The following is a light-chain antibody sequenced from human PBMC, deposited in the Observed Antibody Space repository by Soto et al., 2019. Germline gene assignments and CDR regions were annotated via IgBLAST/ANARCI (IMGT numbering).Light chain of an antibody. J-gene: IGKJ4*01. CDR2: GAS. V-gene: IGKV3-15*01. Sequence: EIVMTQSPDTLSVSPGERATVSCRASESVSSNLAWYQQKAGQAPRLLIYGASTRATGIPARFSGSGSETDFTLTISRLEPEDFALYYCQQYGNSPPLTFGGGTKVDIK. CDR1: ESVSSN. CDR3: QQYGNSPPLT.